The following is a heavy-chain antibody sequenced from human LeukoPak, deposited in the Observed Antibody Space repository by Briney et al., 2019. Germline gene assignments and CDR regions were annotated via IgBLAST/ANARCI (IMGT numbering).Heavy chain of an antibody. Sequence: ASVKVSCKASGYTFTSYGISWVRQAPGQGLEWMGWISAYNGNTNYAQKLQGRVTMTTDTSTSTAYMELRSLRSDDTAVYYYAGYPFGGVNGVGAFDIWGQGTMVTVSS. D-gene: IGHD3-16*01. CDR3: AGYPFGGVNGVGAFDI. V-gene: IGHV1-18*01. CDR1: GYTFTSYG. CDR2: ISAYNGNT. J-gene: IGHJ3*02.